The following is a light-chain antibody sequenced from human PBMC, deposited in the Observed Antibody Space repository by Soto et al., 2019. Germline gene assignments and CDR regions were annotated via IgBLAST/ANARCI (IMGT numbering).Light chain of an antibody. CDR1: RAISTY. CDR3: QKINSWPYT. Sequence: DIQMTQSPSTLSWCVGYLLTIPCLASRAISTYVAWYQQKPGKAPKLLIYAASTLQSGVTARFSGSGSGTEFTLTIGSLQPEDFATYYCQKINSWPYTCGQGNTVAIK. J-gene: IGKJ2*01. V-gene: IGKV1-9*01. CDR2: AAS.